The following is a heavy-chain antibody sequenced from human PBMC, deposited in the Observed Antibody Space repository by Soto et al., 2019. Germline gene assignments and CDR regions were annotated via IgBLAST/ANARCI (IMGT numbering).Heavy chain of an antibody. V-gene: IGHV3-23*01. CDR1: GFTFSSYA. Sequence: GGSLRLSCAASGFTFSSYAMSWVRQAPGKGLEWVSAISGSGGSTYYTDSVKGRFTIARDNSKNTLYLQMNSLRAEDTAVYYCAKGAEWKLLSPGFDYWGQGTLVTVSS. CDR2: ISGSGGST. J-gene: IGHJ4*02. CDR3: AKGAEWKLLSPGFDY. D-gene: IGHD1-26*01.